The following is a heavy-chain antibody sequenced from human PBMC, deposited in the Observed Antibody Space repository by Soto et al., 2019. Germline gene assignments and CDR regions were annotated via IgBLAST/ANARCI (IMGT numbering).Heavy chain of an antibody. CDR1: GFTFSSYA. Sequence: PGGSLRLSCAASGFTFSSYAMSWVRQAPGKGLEWVSAISGSGGSTYYADSVKGRFTISRDNSKNTLYLQMNSLRAEDTAVYYCAKGKGLRFLRYYGMDVWGQGTTVTVSS. V-gene: IGHV3-23*01. J-gene: IGHJ6*02. CDR2: ISGSGGST. CDR3: AKGKGLRFLRYYGMDV. D-gene: IGHD3-3*01.